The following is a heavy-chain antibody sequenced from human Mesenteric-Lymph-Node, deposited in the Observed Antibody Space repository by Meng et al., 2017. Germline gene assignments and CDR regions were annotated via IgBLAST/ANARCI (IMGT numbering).Heavy chain of an antibody. V-gene: IGHV4-59*01. CDR3: ARATNNYDSSGYYLDH. J-gene: IGHJ4*02. Sequence: GSLRLSCTVSGNSISGYYWTWIRQPPGKGLEWIGNIYSSGSTNYNPSLKSRVTISVDTSKNQFSLKMSSVTPADTAVYYCARATNNYDSSGYYLDHWGQGTLVTVSS. D-gene: IGHD3-22*01. CDR1: GNSISGYY. CDR2: IYSSGST.